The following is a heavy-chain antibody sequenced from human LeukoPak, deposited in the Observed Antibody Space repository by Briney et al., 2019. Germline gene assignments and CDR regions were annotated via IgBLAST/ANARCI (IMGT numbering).Heavy chain of an antibody. Sequence: GGSLRLSCAASGFTFSSYAMSWVRQAPGKGLEWVAFIRYDGSNKYYADSVKGRFTISRDNSKNTLYLQMNSLRAEDTAVYYCAKVFLRGYYFDYWGQGTLVTVSS. CDR1: GFTFSSYA. CDR3: AKVFLRGYYFDY. D-gene: IGHD2/OR15-2a*01. J-gene: IGHJ4*02. CDR2: IRYDGSNK. V-gene: IGHV3-30*02.